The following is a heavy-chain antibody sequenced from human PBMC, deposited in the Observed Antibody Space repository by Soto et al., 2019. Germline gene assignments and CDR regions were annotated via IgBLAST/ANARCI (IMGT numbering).Heavy chain of an antibody. D-gene: IGHD6-19*01. CDR2: ISYRGST. Sequence: LAETLSLTCSVSGGSISSTTFYWGWIRQPPRQGLELIGSISYRGSTSYNPSLKSRVTISVDTSKNQFSLRLTSVTAADTAVYYCASLPGWSHSNSLDPWGQGTLVTVSS. V-gene: IGHV4-39*01. CDR1: GGSISSTTFY. CDR3: ASLPGWSHSNSLDP. J-gene: IGHJ5*02.